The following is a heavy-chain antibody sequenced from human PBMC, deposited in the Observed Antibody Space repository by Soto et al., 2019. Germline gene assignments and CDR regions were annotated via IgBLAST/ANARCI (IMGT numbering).Heavy chain of an antibody. Sequence: ASVKVSCKASGYTFTSYGISWVRQAPGQGLEWMGWISAYNGNTNNAQKLQGRVTMTTDTSTSTAYMELRSLRSDDTAVYYCARESTGWELLAFDIWGQGTMVTVSS. J-gene: IGHJ3*02. CDR1: GYTFTSYG. CDR2: ISAYNGNT. D-gene: IGHD1-26*01. CDR3: ARESTGWELLAFDI. V-gene: IGHV1-18*01.